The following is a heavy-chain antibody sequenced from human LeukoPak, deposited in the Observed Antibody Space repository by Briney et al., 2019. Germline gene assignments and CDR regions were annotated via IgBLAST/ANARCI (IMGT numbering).Heavy chain of an antibody. CDR2: INHTGST. Sequence: SETLSLTCVVYGASFSNYYWSWIRQPPGKGLEWIGEINHTGSTNYNPSLKSRVTISVDMSKNQFSLKVTSMTAADTAVHYCASSVVVPSAADYWGQGTLVTVSS. J-gene: IGHJ4*02. V-gene: IGHV4-34*01. CDR1: GASFSNYY. D-gene: IGHD2-2*01. CDR3: ASSVVVPSAADY.